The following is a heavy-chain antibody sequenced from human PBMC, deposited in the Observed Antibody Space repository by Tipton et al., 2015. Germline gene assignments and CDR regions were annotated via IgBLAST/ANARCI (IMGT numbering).Heavy chain of an antibody. V-gene: IGHV3-74*01. CDR2: INSDGTSI. Sequence: GSLRLSCAASGFPFGTYWMHWVRQVPGKGLVWVSRINSDGTSISYADSVKGRFTISRDNAKNTVYLQMNSLRVEDTAVYFCARGAAWGCGGGSCVLYYLDYWGQGSLVTVSS. J-gene: IGHJ4*02. D-gene: IGHD2-21*01. CDR1: GFPFGTYW. CDR3: ARGAAWGCGGGSCVLYYLDY.